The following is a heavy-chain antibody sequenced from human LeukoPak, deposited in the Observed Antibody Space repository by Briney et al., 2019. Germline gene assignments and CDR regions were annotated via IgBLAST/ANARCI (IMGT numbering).Heavy chain of an antibody. CDR3: ARDASSWCDLPY. D-gene: IGHD6-13*01. V-gene: IGHV3-21*01. J-gene: IGHJ4*02. Sequence: GGSLRLSCAASGFTFSSYSMNWVRQAPGKGLEWVSSISSSSSYIYYADSVKGRFTISRDNAKNSLYLQMNSLRAEDTAVYYCARDASSWCDLPYWGQGTLVTVSS. CDR2: ISSSSSYI. CDR1: GFTFSSYS.